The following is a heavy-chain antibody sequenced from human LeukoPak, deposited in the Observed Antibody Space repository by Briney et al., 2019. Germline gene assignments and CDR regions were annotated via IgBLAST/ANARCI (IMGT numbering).Heavy chain of an antibody. CDR2: INHSGST. CDR1: GGSFSGYY. V-gene: IGHV4-34*01. D-gene: IGHD2-21*02. J-gene: IGHJ4*02. Sequence: SEPLSLTCAVYGGSFSGYYWSWIRQPPGKGLEWIGEINHSGSTNYNPSLKSRVTISVDTSKNQFSLKLSSVTAADTAVYYCARGGVVVVTAIGDFGYWGQGTLVTVSS. CDR3: ARGGVVVVTAIGDFGY.